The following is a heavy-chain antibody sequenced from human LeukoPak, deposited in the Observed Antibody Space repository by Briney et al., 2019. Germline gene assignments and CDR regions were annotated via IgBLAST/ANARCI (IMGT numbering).Heavy chain of an antibody. CDR2: INPSGGST. CDR3: ARDRSGSPTTYYFDY. V-gene: IGHV1-46*01. J-gene: IGHJ4*02. CDR1: GYTFTSYY. D-gene: IGHD1-26*01. Sequence: ASVKVSCKASGYTFTSYYMHWVRQAPGQGLEWMGIINPSGGSTSYAQKFQGRVTMTRDTSTSTVYMELSRLRSEDTAVYYCARDRSGSPTTYYFDYWGQGTLVTLSS.